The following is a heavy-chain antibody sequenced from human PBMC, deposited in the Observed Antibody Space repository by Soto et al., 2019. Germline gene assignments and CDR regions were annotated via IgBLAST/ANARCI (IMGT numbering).Heavy chain of an antibody. CDR1: GGSISRSSYY. D-gene: IGHD4-17*01. V-gene: IGHV4-39*01. CDR2: IYYSGST. Sequence: QLQLQESGPGLVKPSETLSLTCTVSGGSISRSSYYWGWIRQPPGKGLEWIGSIYYSGSTYYNPSLKSRSTTAVDPPKNRFALRLSSVTAADTAVYYCARHDYGGFGLWGQGTLVTVSS. J-gene: IGHJ4*02. CDR3: ARHDYGGFGL.